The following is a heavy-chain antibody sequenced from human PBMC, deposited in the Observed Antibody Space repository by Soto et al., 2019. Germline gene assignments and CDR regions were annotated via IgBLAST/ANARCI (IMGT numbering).Heavy chain of an antibody. J-gene: IGHJ5*01. CDR1: GYRFTSYW. V-gene: IGHV5-51*01. Sequence: GESLKISCRTSGYRFTSYWIAWVRQMPGKGLEWMGIIFPSDSDTRYSPSFQGQVTISADRSTSTVFLQWASLKASDTAVYFCARGRYCLTGRCFPNWFDSWGQGALVTVSS. CDR2: IFPSDSDT. CDR3: ARGRYCLTGRCFPNWFDS. D-gene: IGHD7-27*01.